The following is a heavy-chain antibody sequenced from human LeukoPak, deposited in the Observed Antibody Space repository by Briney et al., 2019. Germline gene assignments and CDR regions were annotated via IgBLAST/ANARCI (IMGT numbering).Heavy chain of an antibody. V-gene: IGHV3-30*04. CDR1: GFTFSSYV. J-gene: IGHJ6*02. D-gene: IGHD3-10*01. CDR2: MSYDGSDK. Sequence: GGSLRLSCAASGFTFSSYVMHWVRQAPGKGLEWVAVMSYDGSDKHYGDSVKGQFIISRDNSKDTLYLHYCARGTYGLGSHYYYFYGMDVWGQGTTVIVSS. CDR3: YFYGMDV.